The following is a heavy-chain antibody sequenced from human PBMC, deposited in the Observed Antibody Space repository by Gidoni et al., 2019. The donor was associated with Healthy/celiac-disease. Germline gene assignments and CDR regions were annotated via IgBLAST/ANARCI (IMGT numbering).Heavy chain of an antibody. Sequence: QVQLQESRPGLVKPSETLSLPSTASGGSIGSYYWSWIRQRPGKGLEWIGYIYYSGSTNYNPSLKSRVTISVDTSKNQFSLKLSSVTAADTAVYYCAMSERDGYPSWGQGTLVTVSS. CDR3: AMSERDGYPS. CDR1: GGSIGSYY. CDR2: IYYSGST. V-gene: IGHV4-59*08. D-gene: IGHD5-18*01. J-gene: IGHJ5*02.